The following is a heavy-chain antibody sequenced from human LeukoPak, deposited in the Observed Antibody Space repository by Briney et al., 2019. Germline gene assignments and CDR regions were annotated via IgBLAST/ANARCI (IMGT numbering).Heavy chain of an antibody. Sequence: SETLSLTCTVSGGSISSGDYYWSWIRQPPGKGLEWIGYIYYSGSTYYNPSLKSRVTISVDTSKNQFSLKLTSVTAADTAVYYCARETLTISRWFDPWGQGTLVTVSS. D-gene: IGHD4-17*01. CDR3: ARETLTISRWFDP. CDR2: IYYSGST. J-gene: IGHJ5*02. V-gene: IGHV4-30-4*01. CDR1: GGSISSGDYY.